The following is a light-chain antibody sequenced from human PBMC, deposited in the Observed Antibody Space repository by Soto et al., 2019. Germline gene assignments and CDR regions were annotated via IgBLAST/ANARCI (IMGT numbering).Light chain of an antibody. Sequence: QSALTQPPSVSGAPGQRVTISCTGSSSNIGAGYDVPWYQQLPGTAPKLLIYGNSNRPSGVPDRFSGSKSGTSASLAITGLQAEDEADYYCQSYDSSLSGSNVVFGGGTQLTVL. CDR2: GNS. CDR1: SSNIGAGYD. CDR3: QSYDSSLSGSNVV. J-gene: IGLJ2*01. V-gene: IGLV1-40*01.